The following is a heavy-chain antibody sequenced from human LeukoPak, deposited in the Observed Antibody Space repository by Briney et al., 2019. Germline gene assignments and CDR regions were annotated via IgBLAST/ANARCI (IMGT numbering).Heavy chain of an antibody. CDR3: ARVKRLAVAGPNFYYFDY. V-gene: IGHV4-59*01. CDR1: GGSISSYY. Sequence: SETLSLTCTVSGGSISSYYWSWIRQPPGKGLEWIGYIYYSGSTNYTPSLKSRVTISVDTSKNQFSLKLSSVTAADTAVYYCARVKRLAVAGPNFYYFDYWGQGTLVTVSS. J-gene: IGHJ4*02. D-gene: IGHD6-19*01. CDR2: IYYSGST.